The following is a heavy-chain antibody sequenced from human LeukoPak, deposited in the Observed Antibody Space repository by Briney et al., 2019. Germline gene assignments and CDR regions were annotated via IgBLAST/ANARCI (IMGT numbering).Heavy chain of an antibody. V-gene: IGHV1-18*01. CDR3: AAPGYCSSTSCYEGSGNFDY. CDR2: ISAYNGNT. D-gene: IGHD2-2*01. J-gene: IGHJ4*02. Sequence: ASVKVSCKASGYTFTSYGISWVRQAPGQGLEWMGWISAYNGNTNYAQKLQGRVTMTTDTSTSTAYMELSSLRSEDTAVYYCAAPGYCSSTSCYEGSGNFDYWGQGTLVTVSS. CDR1: GYTFTSYG.